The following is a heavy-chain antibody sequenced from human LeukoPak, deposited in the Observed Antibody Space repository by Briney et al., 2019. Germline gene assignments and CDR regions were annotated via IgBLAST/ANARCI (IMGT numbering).Heavy chain of an antibody. V-gene: IGHV3-15*01. CDR3: TTVSSWYGGDYYYGMDV. CDR2: IKSKTDGGTT. CDR1: GFTFSNAW. J-gene: IGHJ6*04. D-gene: IGHD6-13*01. Sequence: GGSLRLSCAASGFTFSNAWMSWVRQAPGKGLEWVGRIKSKTDGGTTDYAAPVKGRFTISRGDSKNTLYLQINSLKTEDTAVYYCTTVSSWYGGDYYYGMDVWGKGTTVTVSS.